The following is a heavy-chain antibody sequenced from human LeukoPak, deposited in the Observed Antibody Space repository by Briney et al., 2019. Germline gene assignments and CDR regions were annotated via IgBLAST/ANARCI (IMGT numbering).Heavy chain of an antibody. CDR2: ISRSGNNT. J-gene: IGHJ4*02. CDR1: GFTFSSYA. CDR3: AKEGVTPFDY. D-gene: IGHD3-10*01. Sequence: GGSLRLSCAASGFTFSSYAMSWVRLAPGKGLEWVSAISRSGNNTYYTDSVRGRFTISRDNSKHTLYLQMNSLRAEDTALYYCAKEGVTPFDYWGQGTLVTVSS. V-gene: IGHV3-23*01.